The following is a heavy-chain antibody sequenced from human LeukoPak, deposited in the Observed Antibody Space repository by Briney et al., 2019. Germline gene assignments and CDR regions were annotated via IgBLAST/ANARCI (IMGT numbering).Heavy chain of an antibody. J-gene: IGHJ4*02. CDR2: IKRVVNEK. D-gene: IGHD3-10*01. CDR1: RFTSSNDW. CDR3: ARNMVGGQVLDF. V-gene: IGHV3-7*01. Sequence: GRSLRLSCAPSRFTSSNDWTSWVRPAPEEGGEWVADIKRVVNEKHYMDSVKGRFTISRDNAKNLLYLQMGCVTVEEPAVNYGARNMVGGQVLDFGGRGKVAMVS.